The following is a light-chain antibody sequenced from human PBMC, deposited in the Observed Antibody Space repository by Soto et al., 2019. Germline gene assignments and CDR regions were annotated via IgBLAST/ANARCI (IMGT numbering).Light chain of an antibody. CDR3: QQANSFTHS. CDR2: AAS. J-gene: IGKJ2*01. CDR1: QGISSW. V-gene: IGKV1-12*01. Sequence: DIQMTQSPSSVSASVGARVTITYRASQGISSWLAWYQQKPGKAPKLLIYAASSLQSAVPSTFSASGPWSDFTLTISSLQPEDGATADGQQANSFTHSFGQGIKLDI.